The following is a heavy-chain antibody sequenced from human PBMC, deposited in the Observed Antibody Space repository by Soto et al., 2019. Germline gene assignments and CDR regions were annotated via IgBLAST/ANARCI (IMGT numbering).Heavy chain of an antibody. V-gene: IGHV1-8*01. Sequence: ASVKVSCNASGYTFTSYDINLVRQATGQGLEWMGWMNPNSGNTGYAQKFQGRVTMTRNTSISTAYMELSSLRSEDTAVYYCARGSYSSGWYESFDYWGQGTLVTVSS. CDR1: GYTFTSYD. CDR3: ARGSYSSGWYESFDY. J-gene: IGHJ4*02. CDR2: MNPNSGNT. D-gene: IGHD6-19*01.